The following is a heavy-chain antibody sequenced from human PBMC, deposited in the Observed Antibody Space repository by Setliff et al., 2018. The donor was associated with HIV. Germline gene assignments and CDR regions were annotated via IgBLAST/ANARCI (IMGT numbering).Heavy chain of an antibody. Sequence: GASVKVSCKSSGYTFTDYYIHWVRLAPGQGLEWMGWINPNNGGTSYAQKFQGRVTMTRDTSISTAYVELSRLRSDDTAVYYCARDLGYSSSSGWFDPWGQGTLVTVSS. CDR1: GYTFTDYY. CDR3: ARDLGYSSSSGWFDP. D-gene: IGHD6-6*01. CDR2: INPNNGGT. V-gene: IGHV1-2*02. J-gene: IGHJ5*02.